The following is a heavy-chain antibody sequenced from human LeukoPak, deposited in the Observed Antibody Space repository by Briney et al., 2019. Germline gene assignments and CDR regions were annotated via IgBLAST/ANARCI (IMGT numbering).Heavy chain of an antibody. CDR1: GGTFSSYA. Sequence: ASVKVSCKASGGTFSSYAISWVRQAPGQGLEWMGGIIPIFGTANYAQKFQGRVTITADESTSTAYMELSSLRSEDTAVYYCARPLDGRITMIPGAFDIWGQGTTVTVSS. J-gene: IGHJ3*02. CDR3: ARPLDGRITMIPGAFDI. CDR2: IIPIFGTA. V-gene: IGHV1-69*13. D-gene: IGHD3-22*01.